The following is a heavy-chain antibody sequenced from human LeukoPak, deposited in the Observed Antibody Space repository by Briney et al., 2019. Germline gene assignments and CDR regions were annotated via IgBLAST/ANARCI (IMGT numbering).Heavy chain of an antibody. CDR2: INPNSGGT. Sequence: ASVKVSCKASGYTFTGYYMHWVRQAPGQGLEWMGWINPNSGGTNYAQKFQGRVTMTRDMSISTAYMELSRLRSDDTAVYHCAREVSLVATISSYYYYYYMDVWGKGTTVTISS. CDR3: AREVSLVATISSYYYYYYMDV. CDR1: GYTFTGYY. V-gene: IGHV1-2*02. J-gene: IGHJ6*03. D-gene: IGHD5-12*01.